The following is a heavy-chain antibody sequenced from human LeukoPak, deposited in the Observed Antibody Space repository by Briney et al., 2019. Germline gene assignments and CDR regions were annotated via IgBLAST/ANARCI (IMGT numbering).Heavy chain of an antibody. CDR1: GFTFCSHG. CDR2: IWYDGSKK. Sequence: GRSLRLSCAASGFTFCSHGMHWVRQAPGKGLEGVALIWYDGSKKYYADSVKGRFTISRDDSKNTLYLQMNSLRAEDAAMYYCAKDLSYGSNWFDPWGQGSLVTVSS. V-gene: IGHV3-33*06. J-gene: IGHJ5*02. D-gene: IGHD5-18*01. CDR3: AKDLSYGSNWFDP.